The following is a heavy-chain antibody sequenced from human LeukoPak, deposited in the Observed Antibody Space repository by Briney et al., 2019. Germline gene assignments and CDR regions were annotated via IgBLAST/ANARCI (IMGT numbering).Heavy chain of an antibody. CDR2: ISWNSGRI. J-gene: IGHJ2*01. D-gene: IGHD4-17*01. Sequence: GGSLRLSCAASGFTFDDYAMHWVRLAPGKGLEWVSGISWNSGRIGYADSVKGRFTISRDNAKNSLYLQMNSLRAEDTALYYCARGGYGAYYFDPWGRGTLVTVSS. V-gene: IGHV3-9*01. CDR3: ARGGYGAYYFDP. CDR1: GFTFDDYA.